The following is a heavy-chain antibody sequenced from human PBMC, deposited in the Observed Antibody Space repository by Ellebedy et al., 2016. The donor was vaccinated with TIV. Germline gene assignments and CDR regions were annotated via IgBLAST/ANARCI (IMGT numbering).Heavy chain of an antibody. J-gene: IGHJ4*02. Sequence: GGSLRLSCAASGFTFSTYSMAWVRQAPGKGLEGVSYMSSSTGAKYYADSVKGRFTISRVNAENSLHLQMNSLRHEDTAVYYCAREGRDGYNPYFDYWGQGILVTVSS. D-gene: IGHD5-24*01. CDR3: AREGRDGYNPYFDY. V-gene: IGHV3-48*02. CDR2: MSSSTGAK. CDR1: GFTFSTYS.